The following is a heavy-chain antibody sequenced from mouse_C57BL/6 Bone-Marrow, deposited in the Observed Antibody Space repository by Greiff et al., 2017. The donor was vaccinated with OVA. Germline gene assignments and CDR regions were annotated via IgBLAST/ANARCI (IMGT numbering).Heavy chain of an antibody. V-gene: IGHV3-6*01. CDR1: GYSITSGYY. J-gene: IGHJ2*01. D-gene: IGHD1-1*01. Sequence: VQLQQSGPGLVKPSQSLSLTCSVTGYSITSGYYWNWIRQFPGNKLEWMGYISYDGSNNYNPSLKNRISITRDTSKNQFFLKLNSVTTEDTATYYCARRGYYGSSLDYWGQGTTLTVSS. CDR2: ISYDGSN. CDR3: ARRGYYGSSLDY.